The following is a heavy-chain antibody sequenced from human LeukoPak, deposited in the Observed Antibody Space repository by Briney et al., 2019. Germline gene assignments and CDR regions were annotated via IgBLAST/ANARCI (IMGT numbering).Heavy chain of an antibody. CDR3: ARGVGAWGSYRYTDGGYYFDC. D-gene: IGHD3-16*02. V-gene: IGHV4-39*07. CDR2: IYYSGYT. CDR1: GGSISSSSYY. J-gene: IGHJ4*02. Sequence: SETLSLTCTVSGGSISSSSYYWGWIRQPPGKGLERIGSIYYSGYTYYNPSLKSRVTISVDTSKNQFSLKLSSVTAADTAVYFCARGVGAWGSYRYTDGGYYFDCWGQGTLVTVSS.